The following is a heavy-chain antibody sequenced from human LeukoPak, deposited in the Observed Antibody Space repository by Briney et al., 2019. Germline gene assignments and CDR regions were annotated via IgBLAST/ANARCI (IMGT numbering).Heavy chain of an antibody. Sequence: SETLSLTCTVSGGSINSYYWSWIRQPAGKGLEWIGRIYTSGSTNYNPSLKSRVTISVDTSKNQFPLKLSSVTAADTAVYYCARAAYMGATTIWGQGTMVTVSS. V-gene: IGHV4-4*07. CDR1: GGSINSYY. CDR3: ARAAYMGATTI. D-gene: IGHD1-26*01. J-gene: IGHJ3*02. CDR2: IYTSGST.